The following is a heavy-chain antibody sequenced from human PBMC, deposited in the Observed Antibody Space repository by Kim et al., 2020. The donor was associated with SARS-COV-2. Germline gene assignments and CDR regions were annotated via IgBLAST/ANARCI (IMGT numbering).Heavy chain of an antibody. D-gene: IGHD2-2*02. Sequence: SETLSLTCAVYGGSFSGHSRSWIRQPPEKGLEWIGEISHSGSTKYNPSLKSRVIISTEMSKNQLSLKLTSVTAADTGFYYCTRGRVGVVPAPILGLGPHYDYFIMDVWGRGTTVTVSS. CDR1: GGSFSGHS. CDR3: TRGRVGVVPAPILGLGPHYDYFIMDV. CDR2: ISHSGST. J-gene: IGHJ6*02. V-gene: IGHV4-34*01.